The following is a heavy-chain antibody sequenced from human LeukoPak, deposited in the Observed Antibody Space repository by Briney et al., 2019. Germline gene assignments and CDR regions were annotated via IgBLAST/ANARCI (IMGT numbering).Heavy chain of an antibody. J-gene: IGHJ5*02. Sequence: SETLSLTCIVSGGSISSSIYYWAWVRQPPGKGLEWIGSIYYSGTTYYNPSLTSRLIFSVDTSKNQFSLLLDSVTAADTAVYYCARLGYSYLRGGIAPWGQGTLVTVSS. V-gene: IGHV4-39*01. D-gene: IGHD5-24*01. CDR3: ARLGYSYLRGGIAP. CDR1: GGSISSSIYY. CDR2: IYYSGTT.